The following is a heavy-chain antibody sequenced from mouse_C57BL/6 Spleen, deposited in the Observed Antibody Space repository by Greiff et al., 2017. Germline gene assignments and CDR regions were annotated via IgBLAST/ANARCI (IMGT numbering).Heavy chain of an antibody. V-gene: IGHV14-2*01. D-gene: IGHD2-5*01. Sequence: EVQLQQSGAELVKPGASVKLSCTASGFNIKDYYMHWVKQRTEQGLEWIGRIDPEDGETKYAPTFQGKATITTDTSSNTAYLQLSSLTSEDTAIYYCASPSNFFDYWGQGTTLTVSA. CDR2: IDPEDGET. J-gene: IGHJ2*01. CDR3: ASPSNFFDY. CDR1: GFNIKDYY.